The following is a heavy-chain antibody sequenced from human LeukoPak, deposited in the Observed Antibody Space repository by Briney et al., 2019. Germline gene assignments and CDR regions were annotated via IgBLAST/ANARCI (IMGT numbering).Heavy chain of an antibody. Sequence: GGSLRLSCAASGFTFSSYWMSWVRQTPGKGLEWVANIKEDGSEKYYVDSVKGRLTISRDTAKSSLYLQMNSLRAEDTAVYYCARLRAGDYFDYWGQGTLVTVSS. J-gene: IGHJ4*02. CDR2: IKEDGSEK. D-gene: IGHD6-19*01. V-gene: IGHV3-7*04. CDR1: GFTFSSYW. CDR3: ARLRAGDYFDY.